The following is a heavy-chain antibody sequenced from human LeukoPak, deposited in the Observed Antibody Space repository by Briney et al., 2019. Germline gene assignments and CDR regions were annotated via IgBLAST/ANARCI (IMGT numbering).Heavy chain of an antibody. V-gene: IGHV4-4*07. J-gene: IGHJ6*03. CDR2: IYTSGST. CDR1: GGSISSYY. CDR3: ARVGRYYDSSGYYYYYYYYMDV. Sequence: SETLSLTCTVSGGSISSYYWSWIRQPAGKGLEWIGRIYTSGSTNYNPSLKSRVTMSVDTSKNQFSLKLSSVTAADTAVYYCARVGRYYDSSGYYYYYYYYMDVWGKGTTVAVSS. D-gene: IGHD3-22*01.